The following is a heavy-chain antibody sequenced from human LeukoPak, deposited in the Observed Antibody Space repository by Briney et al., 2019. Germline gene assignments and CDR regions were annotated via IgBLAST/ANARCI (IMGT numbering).Heavy chain of an antibody. V-gene: IGHV1-46*01. CDR3: ARVRGSSWPTYYFDY. CDR2: INPSGGST. Sequence: ASVKVSCKASGYTFTSYYMHWVRQAPGQGLEWMGIINPSGGSTSYAQKFQGRVTMTTDTSTSTVYMELSSLRSEDTAVYYCARVRGSSWPTYYFDYWGQGTLVTVSS. D-gene: IGHD6-13*01. J-gene: IGHJ4*02. CDR1: GYTFTSYY.